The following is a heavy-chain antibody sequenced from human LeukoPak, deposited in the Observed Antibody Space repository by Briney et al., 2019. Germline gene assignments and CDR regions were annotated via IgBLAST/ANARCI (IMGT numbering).Heavy chain of an antibody. CDR1: GFTFSSYS. D-gene: IGHD7-27*01. V-gene: IGHV3-21*01. CDR2: ISSSSSYI. J-gene: IGHJ4*02. Sequence: GGSLRLSCAASGFTFSSYSMNWVRQAPGKGLEWVSSISSSSSYIYYADSVKGRFTISRDNAKNSLYLQMNSLRAEDTAVYYCARFSRDNDWGSYWGQGTLVTVSS. CDR3: ARFSRDNDWGSY.